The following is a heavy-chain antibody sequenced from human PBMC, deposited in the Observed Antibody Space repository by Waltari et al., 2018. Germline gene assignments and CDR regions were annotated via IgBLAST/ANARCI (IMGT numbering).Heavy chain of an antibody. CDR1: AYSITSGYY. V-gene: IGHV4-38-2*02. CDR3: VGSTMEFFYYYYYMDV. D-gene: IGHD1-1*01. Sequence: QVQLQESGPGLVKPSETLSLTCTVSAYSITSGYYWGWIRQPPGKGLEWIGSGYHSGSTYYNPSLKSRVTISIDTSKKQFSLKLKSVTAADTAVYYCVGSTMEFFYYYYYMDVWGKGTTVTISS. J-gene: IGHJ6*03. CDR2: GYHSGST.